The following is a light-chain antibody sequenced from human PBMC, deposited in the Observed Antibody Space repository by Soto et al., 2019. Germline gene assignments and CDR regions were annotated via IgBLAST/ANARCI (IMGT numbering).Light chain of an antibody. CDR3: QQCSASPPT. J-gene: IGKJ2*01. CDR2: DAS. Sequence: EIVLTQSPAALSLSPGERATLSCRASQNVNSFLAWYQQKPGLAPRLLIYDASNRATGIPARFSGSGSGTDFPLTLSSLGPEDFAVYYRQQCSASPPTFGQGTQLQIK. V-gene: IGKV3-11*01. CDR1: QNVNSF.